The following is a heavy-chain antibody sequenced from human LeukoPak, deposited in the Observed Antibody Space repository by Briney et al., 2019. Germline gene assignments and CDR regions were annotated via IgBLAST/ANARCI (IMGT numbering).Heavy chain of an antibody. V-gene: IGHV4-4*02. CDR2: VYHSGST. J-gene: IGHJ4*02. D-gene: IGHD3-10*01. CDR3: ARDLPGSGVNCDQ. Sequence: PSGTLSLTCAVSGDSISNSYWWTWVRQPPGKGLEWTGEVYHSGSTNYNPSLKSRVTISVDKPNNQFSLRLSSVTAADTAVYYCARDLPGSGVNCDQWGQGTLVTVSS. CDR1: GDSISNSYW.